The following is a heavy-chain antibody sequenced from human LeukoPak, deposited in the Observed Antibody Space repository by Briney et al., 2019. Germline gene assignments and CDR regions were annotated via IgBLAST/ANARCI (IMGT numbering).Heavy chain of an antibody. V-gene: IGHV1-2*02. CDR1: GYTFTSYG. CDR3: ARSDQFPYYMDV. D-gene: IGHD2-2*01. CDR2: INPNSGGT. Sequence: ASVKVSCKASGYTFTSYGISWVRQAPGQGLEWMGWINPNSGGTNYAQKFQGRVTMTRDTSISTAYMELSRLRSDDTAVYYCARSDQFPYYMDVWGKGTTVTVSS. J-gene: IGHJ6*03.